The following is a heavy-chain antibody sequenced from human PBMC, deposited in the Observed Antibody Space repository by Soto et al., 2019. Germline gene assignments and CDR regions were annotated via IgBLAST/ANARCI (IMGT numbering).Heavy chain of an antibody. CDR1: GGSFSGYY. V-gene: IGHV4-34*01. CDR3: ARGSPRLGCWSGYSGYYYYGMDV. J-gene: IGHJ6*02. CDR2: INHSGST. Sequence: PSETLCLTCAVYGGSFSGYYWSWIRQPPGKGLEWIGEINHSGSTNYNPSLKSRVTISVDTSKNQFSLKLSSVTAADTAVYYWARGSPRLGCWSGYSGYYYYGMDVWGQGTTVT. D-gene: IGHD3-3*01.